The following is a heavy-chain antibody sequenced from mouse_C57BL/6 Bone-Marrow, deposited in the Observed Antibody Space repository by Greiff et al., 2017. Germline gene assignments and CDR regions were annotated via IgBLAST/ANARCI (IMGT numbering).Heavy chain of an antibody. Sequence: QVQLKQSGPELVKPGASVKISCKASGYTFTDYYINWVKQRHGQGLEWIGWIFPGSGSTYYNEKFKGKATLTVDKSSSTAYMLLSSLTSEDSAVYFCARSPYITTVVAPGYWGQGTTLTVSS. D-gene: IGHD1-1*01. J-gene: IGHJ2*01. CDR1: GYTFTDYY. CDR2: IFPGSGST. CDR3: ARSPYITTVVAPGY. V-gene: IGHV1-75*01.